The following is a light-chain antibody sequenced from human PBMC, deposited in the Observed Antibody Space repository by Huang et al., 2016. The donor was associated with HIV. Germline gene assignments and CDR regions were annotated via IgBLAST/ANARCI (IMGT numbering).Light chain of an antibody. CDR2: GAS. J-gene: IGKJ2*01. CDR1: QSVNSK. CDR3: QQYSKWPPNT. Sequence: EIVMTQSPATLSLSPGERATLSCRASQSVNSKLAWYQQKPGQAPRLLIYGASTRATGGPGRFSGSGSGTEFTLTISSLQSEDFAVYYCQQYSKWPPNTFGQGTKLESK. V-gene: IGKV3-15*01.